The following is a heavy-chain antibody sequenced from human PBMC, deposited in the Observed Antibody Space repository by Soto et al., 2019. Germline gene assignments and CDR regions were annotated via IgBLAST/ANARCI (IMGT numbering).Heavy chain of an antibody. CDR1: GYVFSTYG. D-gene: IGHD6-13*01. Sequence: QAQLVQSGAEVKKPGASVKVSCKASGYVFSTYGITWVRQAPGQGLEWMGWLSGYNGNTDDGQKLQGRVTLTRDASTTTAYMDLRNLKSDDTAVYYCARAEVYTSSWYAMDVWGQGTTVIVSS. V-gene: IGHV1-18*01. J-gene: IGHJ6*02. CDR3: ARAEVYTSSWYAMDV. CDR2: LSGYNGNT.